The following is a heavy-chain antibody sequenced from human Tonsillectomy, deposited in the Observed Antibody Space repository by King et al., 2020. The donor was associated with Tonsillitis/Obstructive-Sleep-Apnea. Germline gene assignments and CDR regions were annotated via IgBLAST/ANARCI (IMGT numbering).Heavy chain of an antibody. CDR1: GFTFSSYA. J-gene: IGHJ3*02. Sequence: QLVQSGGGVVQPGRSLRLSCAASGFTFSSYAMHWVRQAPGKGLEWVAVISYDGNNKYYADSVKGRFTISSDNSKNTLYLQMNTLRAEDTAVYYCARGYSTGYYLHAFDIWGQGTMVTVSS. D-gene: IGHD3-22*01. V-gene: IGHV3-30*04. CDR2: ISYDGNNK. CDR3: ARGYSTGYYLHAFDI.